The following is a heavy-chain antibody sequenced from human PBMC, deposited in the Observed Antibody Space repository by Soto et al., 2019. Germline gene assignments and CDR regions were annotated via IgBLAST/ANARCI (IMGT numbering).Heavy chain of an antibody. CDR2: ISGSGGST. CDR3: ARGSRALFDY. V-gene: IGHV3-23*01. J-gene: IGHJ4*02. CDR1: GFTFSSYA. Sequence: PGGSLRLSCAASGFTFSSYAMSWVRQAPGKGLEWVSAISGSGGSTYYADSVKGRFTISRDNSKNTLYLQMNSLRAEDTAGYCWARGSRALFDYWGQGTLVTVSS.